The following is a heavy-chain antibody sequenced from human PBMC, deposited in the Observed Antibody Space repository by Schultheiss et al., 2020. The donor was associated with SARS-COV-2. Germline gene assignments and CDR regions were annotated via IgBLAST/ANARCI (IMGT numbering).Heavy chain of an antibody. CDR2: IYYSGST. Sequence: SETLSLTCAVSDGSIYSGGYSWSWIRQPPGKGLEWLGYIYYSGSTYYNPSLKSRVTISVDTSKNQFSLKLSSVTAADTAVYYCARVLELPPNWFDPWGQGTLVTVSS. CDR3: ARVLELPPNWFDP. V-gene: IGHV4-31*11. J-gene: IGHJ5*02. CDR1: DGSIYSGGYS. D-gene: IGHD1-7*01.